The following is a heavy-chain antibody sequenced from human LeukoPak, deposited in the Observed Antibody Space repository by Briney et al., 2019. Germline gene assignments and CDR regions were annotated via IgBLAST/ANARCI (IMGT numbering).Heavy chain of an antibody. D-gene: IGHD3-10*01. CDR2: MNPNSGNT. CDR3: ARRRGSGTDRLYYYYMDV. V-gene: IGHV1-8*01. J-gene: IGHJ6*03. CDR1: GYTFTSYD. Sequence: ASVKVSCKASGYTFTSYDINWVRQATGQGLEWMGWMNPNSGNTGYAQKFQGRVTMTRNTSISTAYMELSSLRSEDTAVYYCARRRGSGTDRLYYYYMDVWGKGTTVTISS.